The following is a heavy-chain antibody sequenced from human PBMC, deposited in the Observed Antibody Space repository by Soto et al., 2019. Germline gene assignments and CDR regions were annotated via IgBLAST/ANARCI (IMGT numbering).Heavy chain of an antibody. CDR3: ARGRYFVWFDP. CDR1: GGSISSSSYY. Sequence: SETLSLTCTVSGGSISSSSYYWGWIRQPPGKGLEWIGSIYYSGSTYYNPSLKSRVTISVDTSKNQFSLKLSSVTAADTAVYYCARGRYFVWFDPWGQGTLVTVSS. J-gene: IGHJ5*02. V-gene: IGHV4-39*07. CDR2: IYYSGST. D-gene: IGHD3-9*01.